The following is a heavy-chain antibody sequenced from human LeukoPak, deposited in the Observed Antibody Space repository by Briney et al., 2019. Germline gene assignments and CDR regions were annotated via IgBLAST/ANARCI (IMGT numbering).Heavy chain of an antibody. CDR1: GFTFSSYS. J-gene: IGHJ4*02. V-gene: IGHV3-23*01. Sequence: GWSLRLSCAASGFTFSSYSMNWVRQAPGKGLEWVSGISPGGGPTYYADSVKGRFTISRDDSKNTLYLQMKNLRAEDTAVYYCAKDGAWLRFDDWGQGILVTVSS. CDR2: ISPGGGPT. D-gene: IGHD5-12*01. CDR3: AKDGAWLRFDD.